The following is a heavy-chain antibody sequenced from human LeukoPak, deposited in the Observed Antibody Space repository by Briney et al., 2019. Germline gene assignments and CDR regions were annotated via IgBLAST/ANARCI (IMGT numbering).Heavy chain of an antibody. D-gene: IGHD2-8*01. CDR1: GDSFSNYA. CDR2: IIPFFGTA. J-gene: IGHJ4*02. CDR3: VREMGVYYFDY. V-gene: IGHV1-69*06. Sequence: GASVKVSCKTSGDSFSNYAISWVRQAPGQGLEWMGGIIPFFGTANYAQKFQGRVTITADKSTSTAYMELSSLRSEDTAVYYCVREMGVYYFDYWGQGTLVTVSS.